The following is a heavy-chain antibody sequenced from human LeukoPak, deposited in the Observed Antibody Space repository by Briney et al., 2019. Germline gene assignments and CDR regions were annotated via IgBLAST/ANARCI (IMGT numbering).Heavy chain of an antibody. V-gene: IGHV3-23*01. J-gene: IGHJ4*02. CDR2: ISGSGGST. CDR3: AINVCLTFDS. Sequence: PGGSLRLSCAASGFTFSSYAMSWVRQAPGRGLEWVSAISGSGGSTYYADSVKGRFTISRDNSKNTLYLQMNRLRAEDTGAYYCAINVCLTFDSWDQGTLVTVSS. CDR1: GFTFSSYA.